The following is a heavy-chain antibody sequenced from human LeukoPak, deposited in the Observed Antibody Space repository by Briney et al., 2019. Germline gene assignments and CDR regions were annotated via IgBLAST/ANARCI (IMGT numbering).Heavy chain of an antibody. CDR3: ARYCTSSTCILRGFDY. Sequence: SETLSLTCSVSGYSFTSGHYWGWIRQPPGKGLEWIANIYHTGSAHYNPSLKSRVTISVDTSKNQFSLKLSSVTAADTAVYYCARYCTSSTCILRGFDYWGQGTLVTVSS. D-gene: IGHD2-2*01. CDR2: IYHTGSA. CDR1: GYSFTSGHY. V-gene: IGHV4-38-2*01. J-gene: IGHJ4*02.